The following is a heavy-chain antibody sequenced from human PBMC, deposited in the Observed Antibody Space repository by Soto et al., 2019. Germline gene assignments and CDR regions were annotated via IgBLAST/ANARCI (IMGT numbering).Heavy chain of an antibody. V-gene: IGHV1-69*13. D-gene: IGHD5-12*01. Sequence: SVKVSCKASGGTFSSYAISWVRQAPGQGLEWMGGIIPIFGTANYAQKFQGRVTITADESASTAYMELSSLRSEDTAVYYCASASEYSGYDYVGWFDPWGQGTLVTVSS. CDR1: GGTFSSYA. CDR3: ASASEYSGYDYVGWFDP. J-gene: IGHJ5*02. CDR2: IIPIFGTA.